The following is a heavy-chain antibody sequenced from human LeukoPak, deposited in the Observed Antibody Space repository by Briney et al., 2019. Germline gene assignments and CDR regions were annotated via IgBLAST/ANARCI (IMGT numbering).Heavy chain of an antibody. D-gene: IGHD4-17*01. J-gene: IGHJ4*02. V-gene: IGHV3-30*04. CDR1: GFTFSSYA. Sequence: PPGGSLRLSCAASGFTFSSYAMYWVRQAPGKGLEWVAVISYDGSNKYYADSVKGRFTISRDDSKNTLYLQMNSLRAEDTAVYYCARTGLTYLTTVTTWFNYWGQGTLVTVSS. CDR2: ISYDGSNK. CDR3: ARTGLTYLTTVTTWFNY.